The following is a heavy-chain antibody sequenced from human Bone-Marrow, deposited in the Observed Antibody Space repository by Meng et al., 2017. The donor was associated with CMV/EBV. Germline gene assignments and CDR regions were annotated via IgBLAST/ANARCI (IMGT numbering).Heavy chain of an antibody. CDR2: IYSGGST. CDR3: ARDRIAAAPTGYYYYGMDV. D-gene: IGHD6-13*01. CDR1: GFTVRSSC. Sequence: GGSLKLSCAASGFTVRSSCMSWVRQAPGKGLEWVSVIYSGGSTYYADSVKGRFTIPRDNSKNTLYLQMNSLRAEDTAVYYCARDRIAAAPTGYYYYGMDVWGQGTMVTVSS. V-gene: IGHV3-66*02. J-gene: IGHJ6*02.